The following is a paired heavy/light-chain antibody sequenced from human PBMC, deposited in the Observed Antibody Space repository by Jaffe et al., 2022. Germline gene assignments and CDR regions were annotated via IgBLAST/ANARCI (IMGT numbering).Light chain of an antibody. CDR3: QQRSNWPPGPT. J-gene: IGKJ4*01. CDR1: QSVSSY. CDR2: DAS. Sequence: EIVLTQSPATLSLSPGERATLSCRASQSVSSYLAWYQQKPGQAPRLLIYDASNRATGIPARFSGSGSGTDFTLTISSLEPEDFAVYYCQQRSNWPPGPTFGGGTKVEIK. V-gene: IGKV3-11*01.
Heavy chain of an antibody. V-gene: IGHV4-34*01. Sequence: QVQLQQWGAGLLKPSETLSLTCAVYGGSFSGYYWSWIRQPPGKGLEWIGEINHSGSTNYNPSLKSRVTISVDTSKNQFSLKLSSVTAADTAVYYCARGFMVRGVIIRRYYYMDVWGKGTTVTVSS. D-gene: IGHD3-10*01. CDR2: INHSGST. J-gene: IGHJ6*03. CDR1: GGSFSGYY. CDR3: ARGFMVRGVIIRRYYYMDV.